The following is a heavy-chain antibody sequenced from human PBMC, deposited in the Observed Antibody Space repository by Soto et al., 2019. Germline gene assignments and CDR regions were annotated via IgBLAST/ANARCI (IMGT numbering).Heavy chain of an antibody. CDR1: GFSLSSTRMA. Sequence: QITLKESGPTLVKPTQTLTLTCTFSGFSLSSTRMALGWIRQPPGKALEWLALIYWDDDKGYSPFLKSRLPISNDTSKNRVVLTMSNMGPVDTARYYCAHIVVAGLGYYFDYWGQGTMVTVSS. D-gene: IGHD6-19*01. J-gene: IGHJ4*02. CDR3: AHIVVAGLGYYFDY. V-gene: IGHV2-5*02. CDR2: IYWDDDK.